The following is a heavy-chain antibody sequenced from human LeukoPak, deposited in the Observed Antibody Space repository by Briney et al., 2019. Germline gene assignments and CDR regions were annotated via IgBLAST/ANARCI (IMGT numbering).Heavy chain of an antibody. CDR1: GGSCDDYY. CDR2: IHPHGIF. D-gene: IGHD5-24*01. V-gene: IGHV4-34*01. CDR3: ARGRDRSKAGDL. J-gene: IGHJ5*02. Sequence: SETLPLTCAVHGGSCDDYYCSWIRQPPGKGLEWIGEIHPHGIFYYNSSLTSRVTISIDTPKSQFSLRLTSVTAADTAFYYCARGRDRSKAGDLWGQGSLVIVSS.